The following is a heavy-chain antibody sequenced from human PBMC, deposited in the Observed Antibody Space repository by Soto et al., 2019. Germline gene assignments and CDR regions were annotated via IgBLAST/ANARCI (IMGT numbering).Heavy chain of an antibody. Sequence: QVQLQVSGPGLVEPSGTLSLTCAVSGGSITSNNWWHWVRQPPGKGLEWIGEIHHSGSTHYNPSLKNRVTISVDKSHNQFFLKLSSVTAADTAVYYCARGGNYLFAYWGQGTPVTVSS. CDR3: ARGGNYLFAY. V-gene: IGHV4-4*02. CDR1: GGSITSNNW. CDR2: IHHSGST. D-gene: IGHD2-15*01. J-gene: IGHJ4*02.